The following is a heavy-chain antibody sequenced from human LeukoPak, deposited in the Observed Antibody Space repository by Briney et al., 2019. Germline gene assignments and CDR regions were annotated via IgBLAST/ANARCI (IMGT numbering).Heavy chain of an antibody. CDR3: VRVKGGWLGEKTYDY. D-gene: IGHD5-24*01. V-gene: IGHV3-11*01. CDR2: ISSSGSSI. CDR1: GFTFSDYY. J-gene: IGHJ4*02. Sequence: PGGSLRLSCAASGFTFSDYYMSGIRQTPRKGLEWLAYISSSGSSIDYADSAKGRFTVSRDNGKNSLFLQMNSLRAEDTAIYYCVRVKGGWLGEKTYDYLGQGTLVTVSP.